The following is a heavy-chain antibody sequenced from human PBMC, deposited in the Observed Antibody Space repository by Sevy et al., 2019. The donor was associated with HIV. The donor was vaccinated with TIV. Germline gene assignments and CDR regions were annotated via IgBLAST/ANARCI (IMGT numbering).Heavy chain of an antibody. CDR3: ARDTGNFYVDY. D-gene: IGHD1-1*01. CDR1: GFIFSNYW. CDR2: IKGDGSQT. Sequence: GGSLRLSCAASGFIFSNYWMTWVRQAPGKGLEWVANIKGDGSQTAYADSVRGRCTISRDNAKNSLYLQINSLSHEDTALYYCARDTGNFYVDYWGQGTLVTVSS. J-gene: IGHJ4*02. V-gene: IGHV3-7*01.